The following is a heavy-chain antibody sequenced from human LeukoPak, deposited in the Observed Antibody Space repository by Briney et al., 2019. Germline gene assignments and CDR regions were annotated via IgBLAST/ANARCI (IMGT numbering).Heavy chain of an antibody. Sequence: PGGSLRLSCAASGFIFSNYVMQWVRQAPGKWLEWAAVIWHDGSEKYYGDSVKGRFSISRDNSKNTLYLQMNSLRAEDTAVYFCVKESDAFDIWGQGTMVTVSS. CDR1: GFIFSNYV. J-gene: IGHJ3*02. CDR3: VKESDAFDI. CDR2: IWHDGSEK. V-gene: IGHV3-33*06.